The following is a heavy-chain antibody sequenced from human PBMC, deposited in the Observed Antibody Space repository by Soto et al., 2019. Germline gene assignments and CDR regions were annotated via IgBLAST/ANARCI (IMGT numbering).Heavy chain of an antibody. CDR3: ARDLGGWPDY. CDR2: IIPNNGIT. D-gene: IGHD2-15*01. J-gene: IGHJ4*02. Sequence: ASVKVSCKASGGTFSSYTISWVRQAPGQGLEWMGRIIPNNGITNYAQKLQGRVTMTTDSSTSTAYMELRSLRSDDTAVYYCARDLGGWPDYWGQGTLVTVSS. CDR1: GGTFSSYT. V-gene: IGHV1-18*01.